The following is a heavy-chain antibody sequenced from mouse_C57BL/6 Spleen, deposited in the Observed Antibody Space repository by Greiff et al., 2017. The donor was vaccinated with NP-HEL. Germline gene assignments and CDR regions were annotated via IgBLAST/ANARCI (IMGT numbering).Heavy chain of an antibody. V-gene: IGHV14-1*01. CDR3: TTIYYYGSSYVRYFDV. J-gene: IGHJ1*03. Sequence: VQLKESGAELVRPGASVKLSCTASGFNIKDYYMHWVKQRPEQGLEWIGRIDPEDGDTEYAPKFQGKATMTADTSSNTAYLQLSSLTSEDTAVYYCTTIYYYGSSYVRYFDVWGTGTTVTVSS. D-gene: IGHD1-1*01. CDR1: GFNIKDYY. CDR2: IDPEDGDT.